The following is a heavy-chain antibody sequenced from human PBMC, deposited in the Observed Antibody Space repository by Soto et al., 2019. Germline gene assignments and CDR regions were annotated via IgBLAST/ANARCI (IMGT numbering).Heavy chain of an antibody. V-gene: IGHV3-33*01. CDR3: AREYSSGYYYGSEYFQH. J-gene: IGHJ1*01. Sequence: PGGSLRLSCAASRFTFSSYGMHWVRQAPGKGLEWVAVIWYDGSNKYYADSVKGRFTISRDNSKNTLYLQMNSLRAEDTAVYYCAREYSSGYYYGSEYFQHWGQGTLVTVSS. D-gene: IGHD3-22*01. CDR1: RFTFSSYG. CDR2: IWYDGSNK.